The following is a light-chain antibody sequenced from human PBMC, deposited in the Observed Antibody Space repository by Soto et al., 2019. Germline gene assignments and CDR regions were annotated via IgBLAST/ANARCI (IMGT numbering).Light chain of an antibody. J-gene: IGKJ1*01. CDR2: CAS. V-gene: IGKV3-15*01. Sequence: EIVLTQSLATLSVSPGERATLSCRASQSVRSNLAWYQQIPGRAPRLLIYCASLRASGIPARFSASGSGTEFTLAISSLQSEDFAVDYCQQYGSSLPWTFGQGTKVDIK. CDR1: QSVRSN. CDR3: QQYGSSLPWT.